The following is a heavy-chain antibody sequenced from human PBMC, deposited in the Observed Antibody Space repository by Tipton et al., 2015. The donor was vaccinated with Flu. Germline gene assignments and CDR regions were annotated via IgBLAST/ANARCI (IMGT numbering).Heavy chain of an antibody. CDR1: SGSIRSTNYF. D-gene: IGHD2-15*01. V-gene: IGHV4-39*07. CDR3: ARARHCSGGSCYYENWFDP. J-gene: IGHJ5*02. Sequence: TLSLTCTVSSGSIRSTNYFCAWIRQPPGKRLELIGSIYPSGTTYYNPSLKSRVTISVDTSKSQFSLELTSVTAADTAVYYCARARHCSGGSCYYENWFDPWGQGTLVTVSS. CDR2: IYPSGTT.